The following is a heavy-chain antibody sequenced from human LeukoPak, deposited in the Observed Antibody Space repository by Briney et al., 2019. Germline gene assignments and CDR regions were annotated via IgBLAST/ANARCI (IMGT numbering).Heavy chain of an antibody. CDR1: GGSISSSNYY. V-gene: IGHV4-39*01. J-gene: IGHJ4*02. CDR3: ARSFYNVALDY. Sequence: SETLSLTCTVSGGSISSSNYYWGWIRQPPGKGLEWIGSIYYSGSTYYNPSLKSRVTISVDTSKNQFSLKLSSVTAADTALYYCARSFYNVALDYWGQGTLATVSS. D-gene: IGHD3-10*01. CDR2: IYYSGST.